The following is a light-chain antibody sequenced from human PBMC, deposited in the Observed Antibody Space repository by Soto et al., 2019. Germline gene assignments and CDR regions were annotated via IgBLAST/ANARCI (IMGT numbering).Light chain of an antibody. Sequence: SYELTQPPSVSVAPGQTAKITCGGNNIGSESVHWYQQKPGQAPVLVVSDDTDRPSGIPERISGSNSGNTATLTISGVEAGDEADYYCQVWDSTTDHVVFGGGTKVTVL. J-gene: IGLJ2*01. CDR3: QVWDSTTDHVV. CDR2: DDT. CDR1: NIGSES. V-gene: IGLV3-21*02.